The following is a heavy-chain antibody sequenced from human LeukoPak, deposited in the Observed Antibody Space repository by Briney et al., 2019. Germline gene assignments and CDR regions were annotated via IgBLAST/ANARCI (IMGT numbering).Heavy chain of an antibody. CDR2: IRYDGSIK. D-gene: IGHD5-12*01. CDR3: ARGGYSGYWFDP. CDR1: GFTFSSYA. V-gene: IGHV3-30*02. J-gene: IGHJ5*02. Sequence: GGSLRLSCAASGFTFSSYAMHWVRQAPGKGLEWVAFIRYDGSIKYYADSVKGRFTISRDDSKNTLYLQMNSLRVEDTAVYYCARGGYSGYWFDPWGQGTLVTVSS.